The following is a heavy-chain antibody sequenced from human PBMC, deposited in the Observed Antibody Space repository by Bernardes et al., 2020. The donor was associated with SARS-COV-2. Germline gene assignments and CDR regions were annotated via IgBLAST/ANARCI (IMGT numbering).Heavy chain of an antibody. Sequence: SLRLSFAASGFTFSSYWMTWVRQAPGKGLEWVANIKQDGSEKYYVDSVKGRFTISRDNAKNSLYLQMDSLRAEDTAVYYCMRDLGSDTVLMPAALPGDYWGQGTLVTVSS. CDR3: MRDLGSDTVLMPAALPGDY. CDR2: IKQDGSEK. J-gene: IGHJ4*02. V-gene: IGHV3-7*01. CDR1: GFTFSSYW. D-gene: IGHD2-8*01.